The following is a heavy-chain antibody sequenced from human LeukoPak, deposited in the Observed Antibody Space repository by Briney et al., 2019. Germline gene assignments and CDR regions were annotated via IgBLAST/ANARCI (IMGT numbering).Heavy chain of an antibody. J-gene: IGHJ4*02. CDR2: IFSRGST. CDR1: GFTVSRYY. Sequence: GGSLRLSCAASGFTVSRYYMIWARQAPGKGLEWVSVIFSRGSTYYADSVKGRFTISRDDSKNTLYLQMNSLRAEDTAVYYCARGLVPISTMGRERRDYWGQGTLVTVSS. V-gene: IGHV3-66*01. CDR3: ARGLVPISTMGRERRDY. D-gene: IGHD3-10*01.